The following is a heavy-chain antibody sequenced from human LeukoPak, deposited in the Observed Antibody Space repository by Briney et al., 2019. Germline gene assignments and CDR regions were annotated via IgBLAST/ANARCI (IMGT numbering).Heavy chain of an antibody. CDR2: IYYSGST. CDR1: GGSISSRSCY. V-gene: IGHV4-39*07. Sequence: SETLSLTCSVSGGSISSRSCYWGWIRQPPGKGLEWIGGIYYSGSTYYNPSLKSRVTISVDTSKNQFSLKLSSVTAADTAVYYCARDKRHYYYYMDVWGKGTTVTVSS. J-gene: IGHJ6*03. CDR3: ARDKRHYYYYMDV.